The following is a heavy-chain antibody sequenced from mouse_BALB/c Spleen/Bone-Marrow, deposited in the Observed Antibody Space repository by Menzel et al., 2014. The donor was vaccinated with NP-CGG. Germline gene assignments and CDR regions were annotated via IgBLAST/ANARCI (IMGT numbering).Heavy chain of an antibody. J-gene: IGHJ1*01. V-gene: IGHV5-17*02. CDR2: ISSGSSTI. CDR1: GFTFSSFG. CDR3: ARRGSNHWYFDV. D-gene: IGHD1-1*01. Sequence: EVMLVESGGGLVQPGGSRKLSCAASGFTFSSFGMHWVRQAPEKGLEWVAYISSGSSTIYYADTVKGRFTISRDNPKNNLYLQMTSLMSEDTAMYYCARRGSNHWYFDVWGAGTTVTVSS.